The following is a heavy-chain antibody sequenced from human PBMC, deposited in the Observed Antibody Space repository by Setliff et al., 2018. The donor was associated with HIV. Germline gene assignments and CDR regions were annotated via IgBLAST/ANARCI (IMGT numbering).Heavy chain of an antibody. CDR2: IYHSGST. J-gene: IGHJ3*02. V-gene: IGHV4-4*02. CDR1: GGSISSSNW. D-gene: IGHD3-22*01. CDR3: ARDRAMIPRGSFDI. Sequence: KPSETLSLTCTVSGGSISSSNWWSWVRQPPGKGLEWIGEIYHSGSTNYNPSLKSRVTISVDKSKNQFSLKLSSVTAADTAVYYCARDRAMIPRGSFDIWGQGTMVTVSS.